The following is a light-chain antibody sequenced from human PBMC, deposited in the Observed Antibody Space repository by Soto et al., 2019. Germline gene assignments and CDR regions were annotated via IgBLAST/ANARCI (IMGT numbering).Light chain of an antibody. Sequence: EIVLKQSPATLSLSPGERATLSCRASQSISNSLTWYQQIPGQTPRLLIYDASNRASGIPARFSGSGSGADFTLTISSLEPEDFAVYYCQQRSNWPITFGQGTRLEIK. J-gene: IGKJ5*01. CDR3: QQRSNWPIT. CDR1: QSISNS. V-gene: IGKV3-11*01. CDR2: DAS.